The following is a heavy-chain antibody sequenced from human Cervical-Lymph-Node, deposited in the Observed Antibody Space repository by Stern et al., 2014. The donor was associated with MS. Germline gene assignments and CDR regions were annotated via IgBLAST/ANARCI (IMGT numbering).Heavy chain of an antibody. CDR2: LYYSGNT. CDR1: GGSISSNY. D-gene: IGHD5-24*01. CDR3: ARHGPPRRRDDSNHPNFDY. Sequence: VQLLESGPGLVKPSETLSLTCTVFGGSISSNYWSWIRQPPGKGLERIGYLYYSGNTNYNPPLKSRVTTSVDTSTNHFSLSLSFVTAADTAVYYCARHGPPRRRDDSNHPNFDYWGPGTLVAVSS. V-gene: IGHV4-59*08. J-gene: IGHJ4*02.